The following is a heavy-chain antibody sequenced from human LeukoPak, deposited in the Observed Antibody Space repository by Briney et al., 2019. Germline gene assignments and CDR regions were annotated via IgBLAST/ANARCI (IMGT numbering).Heavy chain of an antibody. J-gene: IGHJ4*02. Sequence: SETLSLTCIASGGSTNSYYWSWIRQSGGKGLEWIGRIYSSGSTVYNPSLNSRLTMSIDTSKNQFSLTLKSVTATDTAVYYCARVKASSTSWTFDQWGQGALVTVSS. CDR2: IYSSGST. CDR3: ARVKASSTSWTFDQ. V-gene: IGHV4-4*07. CDR1: GGSTNSYY. D-gene: IGHD2-2*01.